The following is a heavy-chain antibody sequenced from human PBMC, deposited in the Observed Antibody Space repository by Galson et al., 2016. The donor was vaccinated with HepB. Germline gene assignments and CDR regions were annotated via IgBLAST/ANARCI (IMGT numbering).Heavy chain of an antibody. CDR2: MIPMLATA. D-gene: IGHD3-16*01. J-gene: IGHJ6*02. Sequence: SVKVSCKASGGTFSRFAISWVRQAPGQGLEWMGGMIPMLATAHYAQRFQGRVTVSADESTSTAYIELSSLRSDDTAVYYCARSFWGKYETGYYHYALDVWDQGTTVTVSS. CDR1: GGTFSRFA. CDR3: ARSFWGKYETGYYHYALDV. V-gene: IGHV1-69*13.